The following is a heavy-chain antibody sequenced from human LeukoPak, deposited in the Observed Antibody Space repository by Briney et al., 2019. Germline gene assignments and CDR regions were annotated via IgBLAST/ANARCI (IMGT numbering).Heavy chain of an antibody. CDR3: ATASTVPAATFDP. CDR1: GFTFSYYY. V-gene: IGHV3-11*01. Sequence: PGGALRLSCAASGFTFSYYYVSWIRQAPGKGLGWVSYISSSGSTIYYADSVKGRFTISRDNAKNSLYLQMNSLRAEDTAVYYCATASTVPAATFDPWGQGTLVTVSS. J-gene: IGHJ5*02. D-gene: IGHD2-2*01. CDR2: ISSSGSTI.